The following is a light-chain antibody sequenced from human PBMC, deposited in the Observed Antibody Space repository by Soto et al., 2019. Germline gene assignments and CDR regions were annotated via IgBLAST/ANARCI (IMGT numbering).Light chain of an antibody. CDR3: QQSYSTPPYT. J-gene: IGKJ2*01. CDR1: QAFSNL. Sequence: DIQMTQSPSSVSASVGDRVIITCRASQAFSNLLAWYQQKPGKAPKLLIYGASTLQGGVPSRFSGSESGTDFTLTISSVQPEDFATYYCQQSYSTPPYTFGQGTKLEMK. CDR2: GAS. V-gene: IGKV1-12*01.